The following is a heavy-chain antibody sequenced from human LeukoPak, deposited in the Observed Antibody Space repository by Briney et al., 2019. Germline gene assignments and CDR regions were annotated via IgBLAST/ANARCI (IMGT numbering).Heavy chain of an antibody. CDR1: GGSISSYY. CDR3: AREVAAAGTGIDY. CDR2: IYYSGST. V-gene: IGHV4-59*12. Sequence: SETLSLTCTVSGGSISSYYWSWIRQPPGKGLEWIGYIYYSGSTNYNPSLKSRVTISVDTSKNQFSLKLSSVTAADTAVYYCAREVAAAGTGIDYWGQGTLVTVSS. D-gene: IGHD6-13*01. J-gene: IGHJ4*02.